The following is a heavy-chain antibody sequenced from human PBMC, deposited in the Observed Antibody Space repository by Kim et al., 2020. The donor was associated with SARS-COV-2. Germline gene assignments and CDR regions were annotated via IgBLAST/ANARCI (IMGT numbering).Heavy chain of an antibody. J-gene: IGHJ5*02. D-gene: IGHD5-12*01. CDR1: GGSISSYY. CDR3: ARDRGYIDP. V-gene: IGHV4-59*01. CDR2: IYYSGST. Sequence: SETLSLTCTVSGGSISSYYWSWIRQPPGKGLEWIGYIYYSGSTNYNPSLKSRVTISVDTSKNQFSLKLSSVTAADTAVYYCARDRGYIDPWGQGTLVTVSS.